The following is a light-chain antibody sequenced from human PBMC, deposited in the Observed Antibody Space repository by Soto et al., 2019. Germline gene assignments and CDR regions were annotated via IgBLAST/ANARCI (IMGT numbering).Light chain of an antibody. Sequence: DIQMTQSPSSLSASVGDRVTITCRTSQPISDYLNWYQQKPGKAPTLLIYTTSNLQSGVPSRFSGSGSATHFTLTISSLQPEDFATYYCQQHYNTPRTFGQWTKV. V-gene: IGKV1-39*01. CDR3: QQHYNTPRT. J-gene: IGKJ1*01. CDR1: QPISDY. CDR2: TTS.